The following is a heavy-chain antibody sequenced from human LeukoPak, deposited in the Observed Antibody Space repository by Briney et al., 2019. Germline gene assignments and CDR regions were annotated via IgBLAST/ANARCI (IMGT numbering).Heavy chain of an antibody. CDR2: IYHSGST. Sequence: SETLSLTCAVSGYSISSGYYWGWIRQPPGKGLEWIGSIYHSGSTYYNPSLKSRVTISVDTSKNQFSLKLSSVTAADTAVYYCARTNGSSSSWYSCDAFDIWGQGTMVTVSS. CDR3: ARTNGSSSSWYSCDAFDI. CDR1: GYSISSGYY. D-gene: IGHD6-13*01. J-gene: IGHJ3*02. V-gene: IGHV4-38-2*01.